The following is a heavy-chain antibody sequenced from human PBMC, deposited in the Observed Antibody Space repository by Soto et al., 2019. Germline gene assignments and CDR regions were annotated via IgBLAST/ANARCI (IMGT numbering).Heavy chain of an antibody. CDR2: IYYSGST. V-gene: IGHV4-30-4*01. CDR3: ARALGCSGGSCYSVWFDP. J-gene: IGHJ5*02. CDR1: GGSISSGDYY. D-gene: IGHD2-15*01. Sequence: TLSLTCTVSGGSISSGDYYWSWIRQPPGKGLEWIGYIYYSGSTYYNPSLKSRVTISVDTSKNQFSLKLSSVTAADTAVYYCARALGCSGGSCYSVWFDPWGQGTLVTVSS.